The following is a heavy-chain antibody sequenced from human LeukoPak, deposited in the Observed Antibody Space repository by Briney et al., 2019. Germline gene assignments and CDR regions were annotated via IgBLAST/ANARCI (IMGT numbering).Heavy chain of an antibody. CDR1: GFTFSSYA. J-gene: IGHJ4*02. Sequence: GGSLRLSCAASGFTFSSYAMHWVRQAPGKGLEWVAVISYDGSNKYYADSVKGRFTISRDNSKNTLYLQMNSLRAEDTAVYNCVHACGGDCSVFDYWGQGTLVTVSS. CDR3: VHACGGDCSVFDY. D-gene: IGHD2-21*02. V-gene: IGHV3-30-3*01. CDR2: ISYDGSNK.